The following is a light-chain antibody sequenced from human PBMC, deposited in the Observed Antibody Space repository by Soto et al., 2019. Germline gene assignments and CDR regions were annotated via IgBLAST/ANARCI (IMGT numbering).Light chain of an antibody. Sequence: EIVLIQSPGTLSLSPGERATLSCRASQSSTSLAWYQQKPGQAPRLLIFGASSRAAGIQDRFSGSGSGTDFTLTISRLEPEDFPVYYCQQFSDSRWAFGQGAKVEVK. CDR2: GAS. CDR1: QSSTS. CDR3: QQFSDSRWA. V-gene: IGKV3-20*01. J-gene: IGKJ1*01.